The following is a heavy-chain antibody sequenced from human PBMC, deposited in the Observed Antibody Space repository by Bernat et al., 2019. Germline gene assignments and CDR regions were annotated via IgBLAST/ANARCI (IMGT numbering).Heavy chain of an antibody. V-gene: IGHV4-30-4*01. D-gene: IGHD1-20*01. J-gene: IGHJ4*02. CDR1: GGSISSGDYY. Sequence: QVQLQESGPGLVKPSQTLSLTCTVSGGSISSGDYYWSWVRQPPGKGLEWIGYIYYSGSTYYNPSLKSRVTISLDTSKNQFSLKLSSVTAADTAVYYCARVWGNNWNDALFDYWGQGTLVTVSS. CDR2: IYYSGST. CDR3: ARVWGNNWNDALFDY.